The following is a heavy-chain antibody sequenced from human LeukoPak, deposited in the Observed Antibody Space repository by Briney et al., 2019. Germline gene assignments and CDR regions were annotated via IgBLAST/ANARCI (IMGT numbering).Heavy chain of an antibody. V-gene: IGHV4-39*07. CDR1: GGSISSSSYY. Sequence: PSETLSLTCTVSGGSISSSSYYWGWIRQPPGKGLEWIGSIYYSGSTYYNPSLKSRVTISVDTSKNQFSLKLSSVTAADTAVYYCARVSLGAFDIWGQGTMVTVSS. CDR2: IYYSGST. J-gene: IGHJ3*02. D-gene: IGHD2/OR15-2a*01. CDR3: ARVSLGAFDI.